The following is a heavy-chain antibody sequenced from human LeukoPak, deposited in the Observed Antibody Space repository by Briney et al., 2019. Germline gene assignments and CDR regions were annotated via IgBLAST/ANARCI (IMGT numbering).Heavy chain of an antibody. CDR3: ARGASSSSWDGLIFDY. Sequence: SETLSLTCTVSGYSISNGYYWDWIRQPPGRGLEWIGNIYRSGSTSYNPSLKSRVTISVDTSKNQFSLKVNSVTAADTAVYYCARGASSSSWDGLIFDYWGQGTLVTVSS. V-gene: IGHV4-38-2*02. J-gene: IGHJ4*02. CDR1: GYSISNGYY. CDR2: IYRSGST. D-gene: IGHD6-13*01.